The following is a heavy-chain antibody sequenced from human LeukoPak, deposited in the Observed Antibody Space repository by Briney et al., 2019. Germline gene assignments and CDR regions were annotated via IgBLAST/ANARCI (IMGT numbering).Heavy chain of an antibody. CDR1: GYTFTGYY. CDR2: VNPNSGGT. V-gene: IGHV1-2*06. CDR3: ARADANYHYDSSGLVD. J-gene: IGHJ4*02. Sequence: ASVKVSCKASGYTFTGYYMHWVRQAPGQGLEWIGRVNPNSGGTNYAQKFQGRVTMTRDTSISTAYMELSRLRSDDTAVYYCARADANYHYDSSGLVDWGQGTLVTVSS. D-gene: IGHD3-22*01.